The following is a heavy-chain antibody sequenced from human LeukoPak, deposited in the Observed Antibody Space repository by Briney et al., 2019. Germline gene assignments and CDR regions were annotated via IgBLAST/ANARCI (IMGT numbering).Heavy chain of an antibody. Sequence: ASVKVSCKASGGTFSSYAISWVRQAPGQGLEWMGWINPNSGGTNYAQKFQGRVTMTRDTSISTAYMELSRLRSDDTAVYYCARARIAARPGGYWGQGTLVTVSS. CDR3: ARARIAARPGGY. D-gene: IGHD6-6*01. V-gene: IGHV1-2*02. CDR1: GGTFSSYA. CDR2: INPNSGGT. J-gene: IGHJ4*02.